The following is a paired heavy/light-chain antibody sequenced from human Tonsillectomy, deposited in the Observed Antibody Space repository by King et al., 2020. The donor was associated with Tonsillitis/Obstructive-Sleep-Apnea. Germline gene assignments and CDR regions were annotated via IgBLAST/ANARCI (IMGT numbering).Heavy chain of an antibody. CDR3: TKDIGSYSGSYWAFQH. D-gene: IGHD1-26*01. CDR2: ISWNGGST. V-gene: IGHV3-43*01. J-gene: IGHJ1*01. Sequence: EVQLVESGGVVVQPGGSLRLSCAASGFTFDDYTMHWVRQTPGKGLEWVSLISWNGGSTYYADSVKGRFTISRDNSKNSLYLQMNSLRTEDTALYYCTKDIGSYSGSYWAFQHWGQGTLVTVSS. CDR1: GFTFDDYT.
Light chain of an antibody. CDR1: SSNIGINT. CDR2: TNN. J-gene: IGLJ3*02. V-gene: IGLV1-44*01. Sequence: QSVLTQPPSASGTPGQRVTISCSGSSSNIGINTVNWYQQFPGTAPKLLIYTNNQRPSGVPDRFSGSKSGTSASLAISGLQSEDEADYYCAAWDDSLNGPVFGGGTKLTVL. CDR3: AAWDDSLNGPV.